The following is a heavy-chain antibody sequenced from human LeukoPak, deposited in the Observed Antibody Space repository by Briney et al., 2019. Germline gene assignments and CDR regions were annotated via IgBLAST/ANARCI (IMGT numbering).Heavy chain of an antibody. V-gene: IGHV4-59*11. J-gene: IGHJ6*03. CDR3: ARICDSQGGYSSSWYPGYYYYYYMDV. CDR2: IYYSVST. D-gene: IGHD6-13*01. Sequence: PSETLSLTCTVSGGSISCHYWSWIRQPPGKGLEWIGYIYYSVSTNYNPSLKSRVTISVDTSKNQFSLKLSSVTAADTAVYYCARICDSQGGYSSSWYPGYYYYYYMDVWGKGTTVTVSS. CDR1: GGSISCHY.